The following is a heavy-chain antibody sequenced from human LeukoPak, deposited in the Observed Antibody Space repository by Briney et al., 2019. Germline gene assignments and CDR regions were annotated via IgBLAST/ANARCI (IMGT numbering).Heavy chain of an antibody. V-gene: IGHV4-61*02. CDR2: IYTSGST. D-gene: IGHD3-10*01. Sequence: SETLSLTCTVSGGSISSGSYYWSWIRQPAGKGLEWIGRIYTSGSTNYNPSLKSRVTISVDTSKNQFSLKLSSVTAADTAVYYCARDLPIWFGDNAFDIWGQGTMVTVSS. CDR1: GGSISSGSYY. CDR3: ARDLPIWFGDNAFDI. J-gene: IGHJ3*02.